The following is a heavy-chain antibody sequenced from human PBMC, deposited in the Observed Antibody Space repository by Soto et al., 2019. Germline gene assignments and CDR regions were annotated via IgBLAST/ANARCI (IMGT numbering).Heavy chain of an antibody. J-gene: IGHJ4*02. V-gene: IGHV4-61*01. Sequence: QVQLQESGPGLVKPSETLSFTCTVSGGSVSSGSYYWSWIRQPPGKGLEWIGYIYYSGSTNYNPSLKSRVTISVDTSRNQFSLKLSSVTAADTAVYYCARDRADTAMVTDPDFDYWGQGTLVTVSS. CDR1: GGSVSSGSYY. D-gene: IGHD5-18*01. CDR2: IYYSGST. CDR3: ARDRADTAMVTDPDFDY.